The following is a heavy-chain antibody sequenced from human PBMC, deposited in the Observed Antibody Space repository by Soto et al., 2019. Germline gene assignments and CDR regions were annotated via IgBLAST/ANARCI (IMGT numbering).Heavy chain of an antibody. CDR1: GGSISSSSYY. CDR3: ARHYYDSSGYYSYYFDY. CDR2: IYYSGST. V-gene: IGHV4-39*01. Sequence: SETLSLTCTVSGGSISSSSYYWGWIRQPPGKGLEWIGSIYYSGSTYYNPSLKSRVTISVDTSKNQFSLKLSSVTAADTAVYYCARHYYDSSGYYSYYFDYWGQGTLVTVPQ. D-gene: IGHD3-22*01. J-gene: IGHJ4*02.